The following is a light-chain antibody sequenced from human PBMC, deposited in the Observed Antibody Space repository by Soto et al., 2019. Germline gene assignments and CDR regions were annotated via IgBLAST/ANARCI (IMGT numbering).Light chain of an antibody. CDR3: QQRSNWPWT. V-gene: IGKV3-11*01. Sequence: DIVLTQSPATLSLSTGERATLSCRAGQSVSSYLAWYQQKPGQAPRPLIHDASNRATGIPARFSGSGSRTDFTLTISSLEPEDFAVYYCQQRSNWPWTFGQGTKVDIK. J-gene: IGKJ1*01. CDR2: DAS. CDR1: QSVSSY.